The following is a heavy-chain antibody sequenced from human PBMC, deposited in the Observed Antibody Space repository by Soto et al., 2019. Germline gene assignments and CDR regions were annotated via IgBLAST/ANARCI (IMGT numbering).Heavy chain of an antibody. Sequence: SVKVSCKASGGTFSSYAISWVRQAPGQGLEWMGGIIPIFGTANYAQKFQGRVTITADESTSTAYMELSSLRSEDTAVYYCARAPPYSGSYLVGSPFDYWGQGTLVTV. V-gene: IGHV1-69*13. CDR3: ARAPPYSGSYLVGSPFDY. CDR1: GGTFSSYA. D-gene: IGHD1-26*01. J-gene: IGHJ4*02. CDR2: IIPIFGTA.